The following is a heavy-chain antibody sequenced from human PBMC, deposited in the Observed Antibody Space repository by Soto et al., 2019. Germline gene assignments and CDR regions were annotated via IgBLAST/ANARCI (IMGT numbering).Heavy chain of an antibody. V-gene: IGHV4-31*03. Sequence: QVQLQESGPGLVKPSQTLSLTCTVSGGSISSGGYYWIWIRQHPGKVLEWIGYIYYSGSTYNDPSLTSRVTIAVDTSQNQFSLKLSSVTAADTAVYYCARDETAAAGTRAFDIWGQGTMVTVSS. J-gene: IGHJ3*02. CDR2: IYYSGST. CDR1: GGSISSGGYY. CDR3: ARDETAAAGTRAFDI. D-gene: IGHD6-13*01.